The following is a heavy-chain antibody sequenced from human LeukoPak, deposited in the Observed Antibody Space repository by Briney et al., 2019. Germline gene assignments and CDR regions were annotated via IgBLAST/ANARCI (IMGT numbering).Heavy chain of an antibody. V-gene: IGHV1-2*02. CDR2: INPNSGGT. CDR3: ARDYGGNSGFDY. Sequence: ASMKVSCKASGYTFTGYYMHWVRQAPGQGLEWMGWINPNSGGTDYAQKFQGRVTMTRDTSISTAYMELSRLRSDDTAVYYCARDYGGNSGFDYWGQGTLVTVSS. D-gene: IGHD4-23*01. CDR1: GYTFTGYY. J-gene: IGHJ4*02.